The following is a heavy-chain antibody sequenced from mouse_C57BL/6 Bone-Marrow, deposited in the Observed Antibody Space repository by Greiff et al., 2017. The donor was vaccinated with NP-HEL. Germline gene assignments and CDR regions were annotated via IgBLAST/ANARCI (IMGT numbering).Heavy chain of an antibody. V-gene: IGHV1-22*01. CDR1: GYTFTDYN. D-gene: IGHD2-1*01. Sequence: VQLQQSGPELVKPGASVKMSCKASGYTFTDYNMHWVKQSHGKSLEWIGYINPNNGGTSYNQKFKGKATLTVNKSSSTAYMELRSLTSEDSAVYYCARRDPYGNYVGWFAYWGHGTLVTVSA. CDR2: INPNNGGT. CDR3: ARRDPYGNYVGWFAY. J-gene: IGHJ3*01.